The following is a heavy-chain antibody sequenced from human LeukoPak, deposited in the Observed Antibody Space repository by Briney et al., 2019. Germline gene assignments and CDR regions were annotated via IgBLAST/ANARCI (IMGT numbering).Heavy chain of an antibody. V-gene: IGHV1-2*02. CDR3: ARDSELLWFGELLYGYFDY. J-gene: IGHJ4*02. CDR2: INPNSGGT. D-gene: IGHD3-10*01. CDR1: GYTFTGYY. Sequence: GASVKVSCKASGYTFTGYYMHRVRQAPGQGLEWMGWINPNSGGTNYAQKFQGRVTMTRDTSISTAYMELSRLRSDDTAVYYCARDSELLWFGELLYGYFDYWGQGTLVTVSS.